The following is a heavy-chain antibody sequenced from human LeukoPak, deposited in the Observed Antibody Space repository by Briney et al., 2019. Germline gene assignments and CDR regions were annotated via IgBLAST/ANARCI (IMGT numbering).Heavy chain of an antibody. Sequence: GGSLRLSCAASGFRFTDYSMSWVRQAPGKGLEWVAGLGRSGEYKYYADSVKGLFTISRDNSKDTVSLQMNSLRAEDSAIYFCVKDRPCETCMPMDAWGQGTTVTVSS. J-gene: IGHJ6*02. CDR2: LGRSGEYK. V-gene: IGHV3-23*01. D-gene: IGHD2-2*01. CDR1: GFRFTDYS. CDR3: VKDRPCETCMPMDA.